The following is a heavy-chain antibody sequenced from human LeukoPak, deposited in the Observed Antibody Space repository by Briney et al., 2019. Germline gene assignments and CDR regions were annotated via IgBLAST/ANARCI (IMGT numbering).Heavy chain of an antibody. CDR3: AREVVIVPDYFYYGLDV. Sequence: GGSLRLSCSASGFTFSTYWMSWVRQAPGKGLEWVANMRRDGNEIYYLDSVRGRFTISRDNAKNSLFLQMNSLRAEDTAVYYCAREVVIVPDYFYYGLDVWGQGTTVSVSS. V-gene: IGHV3-7*03. J-gene: IGHJ6*02. CDR1: GFTFSTYW. CDR2: MRRDGNEI. D-gene: IGHD2/OR15-2a*01.